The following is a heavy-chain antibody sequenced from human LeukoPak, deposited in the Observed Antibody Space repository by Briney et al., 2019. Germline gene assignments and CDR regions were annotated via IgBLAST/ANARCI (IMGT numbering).Heavy chain of an antibody. CDR2: IIPIFGTA. Sequence: EASVKVSCKASGGTFSSCAISWVRQAPGQGLEWMGGIIPIFGTANYAQKFQGRVTITADESTSTAYMELSSLRSEDTAVYYCARVFGCSSTSCYSYYFDYWGQGTLVTVSS. CDR1: GGTFSSCA. J-gene: IGHJ4*02. CDR3: ARVFGCSSTSCYSYYFDY. D-gene: IGHD2-2*01. V-gene: IGHV1-69*13.